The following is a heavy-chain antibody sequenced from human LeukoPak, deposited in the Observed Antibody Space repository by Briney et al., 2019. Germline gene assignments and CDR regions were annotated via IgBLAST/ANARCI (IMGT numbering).Heavy chain of an antibody. Sequence: GGSLRLSCEASGFTFRSYGMHWVHQAPGKGLEWVAVIWYDGNHEYYADSVKGRFTISRDNSKNTLYLQMNSLRAEDTAVYYCARERSLSYYFDYWGQGTLVTVSS. D-gene: IGHD1-26*01. CDR1: GFTFRSYG. CDR2: IWYDGNHE. V-gene: IGHV3-33*01. J-gene: IGHJ4*02. CDR3: ARERSLSYYFDY.